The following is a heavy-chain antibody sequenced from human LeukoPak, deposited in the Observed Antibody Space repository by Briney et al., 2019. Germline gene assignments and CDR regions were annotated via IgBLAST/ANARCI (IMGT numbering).Heavy chain of an antibody. CDR3: ARHAERAAAGKNWFDP. CDR2: IYPGDSDT. D-gene: IGHD6-13*01. CDR1: GYIFTNYW. J-gene: IGHJ5*02. Sequence: RGESLKISCKGSGYIFTNYWIAWVRQLPGKGLEWMGIIYPGDSDTRYSPSFQGQVTISADKSISTAYVQWSSLKASDTAMYYCARHAERAAAGKNWFDPWGQGTLVTVSS. V-gene: IGHV5-51*01.